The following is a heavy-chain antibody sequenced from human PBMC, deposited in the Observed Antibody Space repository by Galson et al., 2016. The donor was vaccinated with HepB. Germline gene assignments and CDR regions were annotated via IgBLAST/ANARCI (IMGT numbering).Heavy chain of an antibody. V-gene: IGHV4-4*02. D-gene: IGHD2-2*01. CDR2: IYHSGST. CDR3: ARTDIVLIPAAGSGSFNWFDP. CDR1: GVSIKTSNW. J-gene: IGHJ5*02. Sequence: SETLSLTCAVSGVSIKTSNWWSWVRQPPGKGLEWIGEIYHSGSTHYNPSLKSRVTMSVDKPKNQFSLKLSSVTAADTAVYYCARTDIVLIPAAGSGSFNWFDPWGRGTLVTVSS.